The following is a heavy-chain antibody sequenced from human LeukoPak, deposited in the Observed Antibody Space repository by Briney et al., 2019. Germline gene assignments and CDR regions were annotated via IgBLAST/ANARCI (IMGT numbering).Heavy chain of an antibody. Sequence: GGSLRLSCAASGFSFSSFEMSWVRQAPGKGLEWVSYISSSGSTIYYADSVKGRFTISRDNAKNSLYRQMNSLRAEDTAVYYCASSKDGYNGYWGQGTLVTVSS. CDR1: GFSFSSFE. CDR2: ISSSGSTI. J-gene: IGHJ4*02. V-gene: IGHV3-48*03. D-gene: IGHD5-24*01. CDR3: ASSKDGYNGY.